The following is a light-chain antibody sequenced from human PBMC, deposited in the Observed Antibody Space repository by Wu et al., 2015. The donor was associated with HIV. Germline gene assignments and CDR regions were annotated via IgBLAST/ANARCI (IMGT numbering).Light chain of an antibody. CDR1: QTVSSF. J-gene: IGKJ3*01. V-gene: IGKV3-11*01. CDR3: QQRSNWPFT. Sequence: ERATLSCRASQTVSSFLAWYQQKPGHGSQAPHLWCIQQGLWHPARFSGSGSDTAFTLTISSLEPEDFALYYCQQRSNWPFTFGPGTKVEIK. CDR2: CI.